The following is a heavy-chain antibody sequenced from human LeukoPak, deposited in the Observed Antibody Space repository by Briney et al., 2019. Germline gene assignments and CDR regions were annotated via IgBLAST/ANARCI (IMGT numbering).Heavy chain of an antibody. Sequence: GGSLRLSCAASGFTFSSYAMHWVRQAPGKGLEWVAGILHDGSNKYYADSVKGRSTISKDNSKNTLSLQMNSLRADDTAVYYCGRDGDSSGYFYFDNWGQGTLVTVSS. V-gene: IGHV3-30-3*01. J-gene: IGHJ4*02. CDR3: GRDGDSSGYFYFDN. CDR2: ILHDGSNK. D-gene: IGHD3-22*01. CDR1: GFTFSSYA.